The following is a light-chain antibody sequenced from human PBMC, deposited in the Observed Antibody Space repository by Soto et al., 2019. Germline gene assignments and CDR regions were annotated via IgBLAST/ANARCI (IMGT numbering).Light chain of an antibody. CDR2: EVV. V-gene: IGLV2-8*01. J-gene: IGLJ1*01. Sequence: QSALTQPPSASGSPGQSVTISCTGPRTDIGAYEFVSWYQHHPGKAPKLIIYEVVQRPSGVPDRFSGSKSGNTASLTVSGLQAADEADYYCKSYAGSNTYVFGTGTKVTVL. CDR1: RTDIGAYEF. CDR3: KSYAGSNTYV.